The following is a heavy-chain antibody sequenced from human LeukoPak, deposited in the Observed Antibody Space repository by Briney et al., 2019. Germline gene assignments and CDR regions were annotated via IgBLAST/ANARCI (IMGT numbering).Heavy chain of an antibody. CDR3: AKDRSLDSSGYNYYYYMDV. Sequence: GASVKVSCKASGYTFTGYYMHWVRQAPGQGLEWMGWINPNSGGTNYAQKFQGRVTMTRDTSISTAYMELSRLRSDDTAVYYCAKDRSLDSSGYNYYYYMDVWGKGTTVTVSS. CDR1: GYTFTGYY. V-gene: IGHV1-2*02. J-gene: IGHJ6*03. CDR2: INPNSGGT. D-gene: IGHD3-22*01.